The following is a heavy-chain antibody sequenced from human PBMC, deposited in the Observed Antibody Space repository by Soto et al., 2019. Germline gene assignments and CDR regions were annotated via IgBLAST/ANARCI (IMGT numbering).Heavy chain of an antibody. CDR2: ISSTTNYI. CDR3: ARDPEDLTSNFDS. J-gene: IGHJ4*02. Sequence: EVQLVESGGGLVKPGGSLRLSCAASGFTFTRYSMNWVRQAPGKGLEWVSSISSTTNYIYYADSMKGRFTVSRDNAKNSVYLKMNSRSAEDTAVYYWARDPEDLTSNFDSWGQGTRVTVSS. CDR1: GFTFTRYS. V-gene: IGHV3-21*01.